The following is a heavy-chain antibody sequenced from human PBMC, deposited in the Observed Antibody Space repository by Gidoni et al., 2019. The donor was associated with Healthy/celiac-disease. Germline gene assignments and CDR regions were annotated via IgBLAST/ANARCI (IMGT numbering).Heavy chain of an antibody. CDR2: INSDGSST. V-gene: IGHV3-74*01. D-gene: IGHD2-2*01. CDR3: ARVSLGYQLLWTSFGAFDI. CDR1: GFTFSSYW. J-gene: IGHJ3*02. Sequence: EVQLVESGGGLVQPGGSLRLSCAASGFTFSSYWMHWVRQAPGKGLVWVSRINSDGSSTSYADSVKGRFTISRDNAKNTLYLQMNSLRAEDTAVYYCARVSLGYQLLWTSFGAFDIWGQGTMVTVSS.